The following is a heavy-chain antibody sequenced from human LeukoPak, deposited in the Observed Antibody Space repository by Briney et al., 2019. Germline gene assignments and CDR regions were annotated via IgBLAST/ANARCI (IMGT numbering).Heavy chain of an antibody. CDR2: ISAYSGNT. V-gene: IGHV1-18*01. Sequence: ASVTVSCTASGYTFTSYGISWVRQAPGQGLEWMGWISAYSGNTNYAQKLQGRVTMTTDTSTSTAYMELRSLRSDDTAVYYCARAGRDEGSGWYQWFDPWGQGTLVTVSS. CDR3: ARAGRDEGSGWYQWFDP. J-gene: IGHJ5*02. D-gene: IGHD6-19*01. CDR1: GYTFTSYG.